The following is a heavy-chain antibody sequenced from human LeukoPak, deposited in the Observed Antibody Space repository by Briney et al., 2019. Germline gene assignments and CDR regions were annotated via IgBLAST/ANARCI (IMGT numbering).Heavy chain of an antibody. D-gene: IGHD3-3*01. CDR3: ARVKQGYDFWSGYYDNWFDP. CDR1: GYTFTGYY. J-gene: IGHJ5*02. V-gene: IGHV1-2*02. Sequence: ASVKVSCTASGYTFTGYYMHWVRQAPGQGLEWMGWINPNSGGTNYAQKFQGRVTMTRDTSISTAYMELSRLRSDDTAVYYCARVKQGYDFWSGYYDNWFDPWGQGTLVTVSS. CDR2: INPNSGGT.